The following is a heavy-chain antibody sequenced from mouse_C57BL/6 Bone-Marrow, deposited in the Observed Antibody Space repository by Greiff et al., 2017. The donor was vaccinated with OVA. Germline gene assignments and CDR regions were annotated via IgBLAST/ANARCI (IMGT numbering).Heavy chain of an antibody. V-gene: IGHV1-81*01. CDR2: IYPRSGNT. CDR1: GYTFTSYG. CDR3: ARLPYYFDY. J-gene: IGHJ2*01. Sequence: VQRVESGAELARPGASVKLSCKASGYTFTSYGISWVKQRTGQGLEWIGEIYPRSGNTSYNEKFKGKATLTADKSSSTAYMELRSLTSEDSAVYFCARLPYYFDYWGQGTTLTVSS.